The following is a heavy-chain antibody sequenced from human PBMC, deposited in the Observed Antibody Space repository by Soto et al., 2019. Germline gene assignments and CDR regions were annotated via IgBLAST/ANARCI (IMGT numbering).Heavy chain of an antibody. CDR1: GGSFSGYY. J-gene: IGHJ6*03. Sequence: SETLSLTCAVYGGSFSGYYWSWIRQPLGKGLEWIGEINHSGSTNYNPSLKSRVTISVDTSKNQFSLKLSSVTAADTAVYYCARGRSPGTGYYYYMDDWGKGTTVTVSS. V-gene: IGHV4-34*01. CDR3: ARGRSPGTGYYYYMDD. D-gene: IGHD7-27*01. CDR2: INHSGST.